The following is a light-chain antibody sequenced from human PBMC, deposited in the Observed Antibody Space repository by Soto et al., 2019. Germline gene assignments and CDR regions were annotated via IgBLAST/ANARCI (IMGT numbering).Light chain of an antibody. V-gene: IGKV1-39*01. Sequence: DIQMTQSPSSLSASVGDRVTITCRASESIARHLNWYQQKPGKAPKLLIYAASSLQNGGPSRFHGGGSGTDFTLTIRNLQPEDFTTYYCQQTYTALSITFGQGTRLEIK. CDR1: ESIARH. CDR3: QQTYTALSIT. J-gene: IGKJ5*01. CDR2: AAS.